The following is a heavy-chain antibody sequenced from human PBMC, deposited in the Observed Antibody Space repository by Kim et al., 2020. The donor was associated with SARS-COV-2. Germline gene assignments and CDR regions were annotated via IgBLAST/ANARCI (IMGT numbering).Heavy chain of an antibody. V-gene: IGHV4-31*02. Sequence: YNPSLKSRVSISVDPSENHFALKLSSGTAADTAVYYCASYYDSSGVFDYWGQGTLVTVSS. CDR3: ASYYDSSGVFDY. D-gene: IGHD3-22*01. J-gene: IGHJ4*02.